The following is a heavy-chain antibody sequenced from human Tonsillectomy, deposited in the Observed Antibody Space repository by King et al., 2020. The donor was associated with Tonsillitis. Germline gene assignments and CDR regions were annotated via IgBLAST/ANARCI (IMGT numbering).Heavy chain of an antibody. D-gene: IGHD2-21*02. V-gene: IGHV5-51*01. J-gene: IGHJ4*02. CDR1: GYSFTSYW. CDR3: ARPRHCGGGCYSHYVFDY. CDR2: IYPGDSDT. Sequence: VQLVESGAEVKKPGESLKISCKGSGYSFTSYWIGWVRPMPGKGRKWMGIIYPGDSDTRYSPSFQGQVTISADKSISTAYLQWSSLKASDTAMYYCARPRHCGGGCYSHYVFDYGGQGTRVTVSP.